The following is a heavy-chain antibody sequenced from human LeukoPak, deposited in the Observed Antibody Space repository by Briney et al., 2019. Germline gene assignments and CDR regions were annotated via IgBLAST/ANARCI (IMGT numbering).Heavy chain of an antibody. V-gene: IGHV3-23*01. CDR2: ISGSGGST. CDR3: AKIVVVTAIPFFDY. D-gene: IGHD2-21*02. Sequence: ISGSGGSTYYADSVKGRFTISRDNSKNTLYLQMNSLRAEDTAVYYCAKIVVVTAIPFFDYWGQGTLVTVSS. J-gene: IGHJ4*02.